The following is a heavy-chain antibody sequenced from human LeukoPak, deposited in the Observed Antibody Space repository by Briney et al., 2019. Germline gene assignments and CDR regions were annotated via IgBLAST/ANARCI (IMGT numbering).Heavy chain of an antibody. J-gene: IGHJ3*02. V-gene: IGHV5-51*01. Sequence: GGSLEISCQTSGSPFTGYGRAWVRRVPGKGRGGMGIIYPGDSSTKYRPSFQGQVTISADKSISTAYLQWSSLKASDTAMYYCARQYYYDTGLFAFDIWGQGTMVTVSS. CDR1: GSPFTGYG. D-gene: IGHD3-22*01. CDR2: IYPGDSST. CDR3: ARQYYYDTGLFAFDI.